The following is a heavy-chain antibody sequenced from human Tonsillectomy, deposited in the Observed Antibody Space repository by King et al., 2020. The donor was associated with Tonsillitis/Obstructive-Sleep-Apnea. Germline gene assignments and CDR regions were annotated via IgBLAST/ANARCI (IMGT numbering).Heavy chain of an antibody. V-gene: IGHV3-23*04. CDR3: AKAEGGIAVDGSFDY. CDR2: TSNSGGST. D-gene: IGHD6-19*01. J-gene: IGHJ4*02. CDR1: GFTFSDFA. Sequence: VQLVESGGGLVQPGGSLRLSCAASGFTFSDFAMNWVRQAPGKGLEWVSGTSNSGGSTHYADSVKGRFTISRDNSKNSLYMQLNSLRAEDTAVYYCAKAEGGIAVDGSFDYSGQGTLVTVSS.